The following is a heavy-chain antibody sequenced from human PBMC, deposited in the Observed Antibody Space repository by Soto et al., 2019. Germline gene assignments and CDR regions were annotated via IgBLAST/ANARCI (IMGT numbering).Heavy chain of an antibody. CDR1: GGTFSSYA. CDR3: ASRGPLYYYDGSGYFDGFDY. J-gene: IGHJ4*02. D-gene: IGHD3-22*01. V-gene: IGHV1-69*01. Sequence: QVQLVQSGAEGKKPGSSVKVSCKASGGTFSSYAISWVRQAPGQGLEWRGGIITILGTANYAQQFQGRVTTPAAESTSNAYMQLSSLRYEETAVDYCASRGPLYYYDGSGYFDGFDYWGQGTLVTVSS. CDR2: IITILGTA.